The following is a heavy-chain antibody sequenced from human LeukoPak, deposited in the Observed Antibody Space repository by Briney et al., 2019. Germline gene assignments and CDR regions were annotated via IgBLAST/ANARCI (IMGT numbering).Heavy chain of an antibody. Sequence: GASVKVSCKAPGYIFINYGISWVRQAPGQGLEWMGWISPYNGHTNYAPNLQDRLTMTTDTSTSTAYMELRSLRSDDTAVYYCAKTRDTVLNEYWGQGTLVTVSS. CDR1: GYIFINYG. CDR3: AKTRDTVLNEY. CDR2: ISPYNGHT. V-gene: IGHV1-18*01. J-gene: IGHJ4*02.